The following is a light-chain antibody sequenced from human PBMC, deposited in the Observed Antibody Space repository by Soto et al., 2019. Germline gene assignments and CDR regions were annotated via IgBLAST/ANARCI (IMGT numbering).Light chain of an antibody. J-gene: IGLJ1*01. Sequence: QSALTQPASVSGSPGQSITISCTGTSSDIGTYDYVSWYQQHPGKAPQLMIYEVTNRPSGVSNRFSGSKSGNTASLTISGLQAEDEADSYCSSYTSRSTLVFGTGTKLTAL. CDR2: EVT. CDR1: SSDIGTYDY. V-gene: IGLV2-14*01. CDR3: SSYTSRSTLV.